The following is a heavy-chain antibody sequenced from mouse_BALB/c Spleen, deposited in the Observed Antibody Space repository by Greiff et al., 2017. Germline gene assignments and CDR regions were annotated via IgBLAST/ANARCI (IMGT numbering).Heavy chain of an antibody. CDR2: IRGDGST. CDR1: GFSLTGYG. D-gene: IGHD2-4*01. J-gene: IGHJ4*01. Sequence: VQLQESGPGLVAPSQSLSITCTASGFSLTGYGVNWVRQPPGKGLEWLGMIRGDGSTDYNSALKSRRSISKDNTKSQVFLQMNSLQTDDTAMYYCAALMISGTMDYWGRGTSVTVSS. V-gene: IGHV2-6-7*02. CDR3: AALMISGTMDY.